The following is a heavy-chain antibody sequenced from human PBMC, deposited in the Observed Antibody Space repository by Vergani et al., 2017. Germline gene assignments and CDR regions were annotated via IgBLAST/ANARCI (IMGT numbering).Heavy chain of an antibody. CDR2: ISAYNGNT. J-gene: IGHJ4*02. D-gene: IGHD6-13*01. V-gene: IGHV1-18*01. Sequence: QVQLVQSGAEVKKPGASVKVSCKASGYTFTSYGISWVRQAPGQGLEWMGWISAYNGNTNYAQKFQGRVTITADESTSTAYMELSSLRSEDTAVYYCARGGKQSSWYYFDYWGQGTLVTVSS. CDR3: ARGGKQSSWYYFDY. CDR1: GYTFTSYG.